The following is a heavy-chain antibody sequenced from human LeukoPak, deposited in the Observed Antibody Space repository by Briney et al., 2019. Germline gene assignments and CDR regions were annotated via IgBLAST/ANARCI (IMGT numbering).Heavy chain of an antibody. CDR2: ISAYNGNT. J-gene: IGHJ6*02. D-gene: IGHD5-12*01. V-gene: IGHV1-18*01. CDR3: ARDGLPPPYYYYYGMDV. CDR1: GYTFTSYG. Sequence: ASVKVSCKASGYTFTSYGISWVRQAPGQGLEWMGWISAYNGNTNYAQKLQGRVTMTTDTSTSTAYTELRSLRSDDTAVYYCARDGLPPPYYYYYGMDVWGQGTTVTVSS.